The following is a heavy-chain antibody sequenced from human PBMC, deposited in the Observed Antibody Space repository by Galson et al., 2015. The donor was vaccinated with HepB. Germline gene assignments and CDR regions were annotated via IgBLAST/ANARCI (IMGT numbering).Heavy chain of an antibody. D-gene: IGHD2-2*01. CDR2: ISGSGGST. CDR3: ANGCSSTSCSNFDY. Sequence: SLRLSCAASGFTFSSYAMSWVRQAPGKGLEWVSAISGSGGSTYYADSVKGRFTISRDNSKNTLYLQMNSLRAKDTAVYYCANGCSSTSCSNFDYWGQGTLVTVSS. V-gene: IGHV3-23*01. J-gene: IGHJ4*02. CDR1: GFTFSSYA.